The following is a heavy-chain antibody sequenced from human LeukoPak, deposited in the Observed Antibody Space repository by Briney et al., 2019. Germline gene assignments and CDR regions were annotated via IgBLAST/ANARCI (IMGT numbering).Heavy chain of an antibody. V-gene: IGHV3-74*01. J-gene: IGHJ5*02. CDR2: ISPDGMTT. CDR1: DFTFSSFW. D-gene: IGHD6-13*01. CDR3: ARTRTLPVAGGFDA. Sequence: PGGSLRLSCAASDFTFSSFWMHWVRQDPGKGLVWVSRISPDGMTTVHADSVRGRFTVSRNNAKNTLYLQMNSLRAEDTAVYYCARTRTLPVAGGFDAWGQGTLVTVSS.